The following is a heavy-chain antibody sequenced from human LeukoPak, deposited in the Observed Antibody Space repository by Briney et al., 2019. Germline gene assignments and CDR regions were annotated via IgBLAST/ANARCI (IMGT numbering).Heavy chain of an antibody. CDR1: GFTFDDYA. J-gene: IGHJ4*02. CDR2: ISWNSGSI. V-gene: IGHV3-9*03. D-gene: IGHD6-19*01. Sequence: GRSLRLSCAASGFTFDDYAMHWVRHAPRKGLEWVSGISWNSGSIVYADSVKGRFTISRDNAKNSLYLQMNSLRAEDMALYYCAKDKWPFGIAVALGPFDYWGQGTLVTVSS. CDR3: AKDKWPFGIAVALGPFDY.